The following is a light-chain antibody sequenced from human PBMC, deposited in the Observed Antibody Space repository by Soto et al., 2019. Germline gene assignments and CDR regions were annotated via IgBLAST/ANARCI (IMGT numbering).Light chain of an antibody. Sequence: QSVLTQPPSVSGAPGQRVTISCTGSSSNIGAGYDVHWYQQLPGTAPKLLIYANTNRPSGVPDRFSGSKSGTSASLAITGLQAEDEADYYCQSYDSSLSALYVFGTGTKLTVL. CDR2: ANT. V-gene: IGLV1-40*01. CDR3: QSYDSSLSALYV. J-gene: IGLJ1*01. CDR1: SSNIGAGYD.